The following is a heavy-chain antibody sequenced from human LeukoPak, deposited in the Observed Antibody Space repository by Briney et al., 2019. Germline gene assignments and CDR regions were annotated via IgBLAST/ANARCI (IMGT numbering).Heavy chain of an antibody. CDR2: INHSGST. CDR3: ATLLRNWFDP. J-gene: IGHJ5*02. Sequence: SETLSLTCAVYGGSFSGYYWSWIRQPPGKRLEWIGEINHSGSTNYNPSLKSRVPISVDTSKNQFSLKLSSVTAADTAVYYCATLLRNWFDPWGQGTLVTVSS. V-gene: IGHV4-34*01. CDR1: GGSFSGYY. D-gene: IGHD2/OR15-2a*01.